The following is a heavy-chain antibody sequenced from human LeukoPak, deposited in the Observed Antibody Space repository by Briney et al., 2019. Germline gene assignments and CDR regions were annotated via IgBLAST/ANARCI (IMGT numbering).Heavy chain of an antibody. J-gene: IGHJ6*02. D-gene: IGHD1-26*01. Sequence: KSGGSLRLSCAASGFTFSDYYMSWIRQAPGKGLEWVSYISSSSSTIYYADSVKGRFTISRDNAKNSLYLQMNSLRAEDTAVYYCARDLFPRGATSRNYYYYGMDVWGQGTTVTVSS. CDR3: ARDLFPRGATSRNYYYYGMDV. V-gene: IGHV3-11*01. CDR1: GFTFSDYY. CDR2: ISSSSSTI.